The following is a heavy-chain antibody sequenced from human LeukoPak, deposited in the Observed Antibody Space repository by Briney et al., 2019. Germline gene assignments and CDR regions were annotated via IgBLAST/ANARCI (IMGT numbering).Heavy chain of an antibody. CDR3: ARVGAAGLDY. CDR2: IKQDGSEK. V-gene: IGHV3-7*03. D-gene: IGHD6-13*01. Sequence: GGSLRLSCAASGFTFSTSWMSWVRQAPGKGLEWVANIKQDGSEKYYVDSMKGRFAISRDNARNSLYLQMNSLRGDDTAMYYCARVGAAGLDYWGQGTLVTVSS. J-gene: IGHJ4*02. CDR1: GFTFSTSW.